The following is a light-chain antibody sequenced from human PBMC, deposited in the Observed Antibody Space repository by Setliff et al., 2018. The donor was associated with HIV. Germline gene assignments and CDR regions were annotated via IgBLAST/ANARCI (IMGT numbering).Light chain of an antibody. Sequence: QSALTQPASVSGSPGQSITISCTRTSNDVAGYNYVSWYQQHPGKAPKLMIYDVTKRPSGVSNRFSGSKSDNTASLTISGLQAEDEADYYCNTYTSSSTSAVFGTGTKVTV. CDR3: NTYTSSSTSAV. V-gene: IGLV2-14*03. CDR1: SNDVAGYNY. CDR2: DVT. J-gene: IGLJ1*01.